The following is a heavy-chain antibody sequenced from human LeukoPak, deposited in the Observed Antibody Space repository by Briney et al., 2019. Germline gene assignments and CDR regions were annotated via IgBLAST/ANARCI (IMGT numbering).Heavy chain of an antibody. J-gene: IGHJ5*02. CDR1: GYTFTGHY. CDR3: ARSDTGIYDFWSGYFLSWFDP. Sequence: GASVKVSCKASGYTFTGHYMHWVRQAPGQGLEWMGWINPNSGGTNYAQKFQGRVTMTRDTSISTAYMELRSLRSDDTAVYYCARSDTGIYDFWSGYFLSWFDPWGQGTLVTVSS. V-gene: IGHV1-2*02. CDR2: INPNSGGT. D-gene: IGHD3-3*01.